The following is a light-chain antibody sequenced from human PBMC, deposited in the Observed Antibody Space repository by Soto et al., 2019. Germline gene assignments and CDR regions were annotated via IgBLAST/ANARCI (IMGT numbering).Light chain of an antibody. V-gene: IGKV1-39*01. CDR1: QSISNY. CDR3: QQSYSIPLT. J-gene: IGKJ4*01. Sequence: DIQMAQSPSSLSASVRDRVTITCRASQSISNYLNWYQQKPGKAPKFLIYAASSLQSGVPSRFGGSGSGTDFTLTISSLQPEDFATYYCQQSYSIPLTFGGGTNVEIK. CDR2: AAS.